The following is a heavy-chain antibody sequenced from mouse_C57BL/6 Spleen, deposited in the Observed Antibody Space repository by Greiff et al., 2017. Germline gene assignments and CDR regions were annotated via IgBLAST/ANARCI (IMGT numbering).Heavy chain of an antibody. D-gene: IGHD1-1*01. Sequence: QVQLQQPGAELVMPGASVKLSCKASGYTFTSYWMHWVKQKPGPGLEWIGEIDPSDSYTNYNQKFKGKSTLTVDKSSSTAYMQLSSLTSEDSAVYYCARAITTVVATKYWYFDVWGTGTTVTVSS. CDR1: GYTFTSYW. J-gene: IGHJ1*03. CDR2: IDPSDSYT. V-gene: IGHV1-69*01. CDR3: ARAITTVVATKYWYFDV.